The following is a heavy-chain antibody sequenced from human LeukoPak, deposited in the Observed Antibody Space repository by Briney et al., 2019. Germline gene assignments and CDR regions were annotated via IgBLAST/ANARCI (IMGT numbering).Heavy chain of an antibody. CDR3: ARGATVTSPLDY. Sequence: GGSLRLSCAASGFTFSTYSMNWVRQAPGEWLEWVSYISSRSSSMSYSFSVKGRFIISRDNAKNSLYLQMNRLRDEDTAVYFCARGATVTSPLDYWGQGTLVTVSS. CDR1: GFTFSTYS. CDR2: ISSRSSSM. J-gene: IGHJ4*02. D-gene: IGHD4-17*01. V-gene: IGHV3-48*02.